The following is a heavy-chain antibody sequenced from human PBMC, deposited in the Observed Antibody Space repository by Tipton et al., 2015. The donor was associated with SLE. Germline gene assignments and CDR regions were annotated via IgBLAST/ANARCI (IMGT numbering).Heavy chain of an antibody. V-gene: IGHV4-34*01. D-gene: IGHD6-19*01. CDR1: GGSFSGYY. CDR2: INHSGST. J-gene: IGHJ4*02. Sequence: TLSLTCAVYGGSFSGYYWSWIRQPPGKGLEWIGEINHSGSTNYNPSLKSRVTISVDTSKNQFSLKLSSVTAEDTAVYYCARRGIAVAGLDYWGQGTLVTVSS. CDR3: ARRGIAVAGLDY.